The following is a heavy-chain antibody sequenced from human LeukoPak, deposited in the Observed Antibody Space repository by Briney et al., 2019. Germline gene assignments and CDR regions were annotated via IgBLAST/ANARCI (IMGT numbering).Heavy chain of an antibody. Sequence: PGGSLRLSCAASGFTFSNYWMHWVRQAPGKGLVWVSRINNDGSSTSYADSVRGRFTISRDNAKNSLYLQMNSLRAEDTAVYYCARGSRDDYSNPPFDHWGQGTLVAVSS. D-gene: IGHD4-11*01. CDR1: GFTFSNYW. V-gene: IGHV3-74*01. CDR2: INNDGSST. J-gene: IGHJ4*02. CDR3: ARGSRDDYSNPPFDH.